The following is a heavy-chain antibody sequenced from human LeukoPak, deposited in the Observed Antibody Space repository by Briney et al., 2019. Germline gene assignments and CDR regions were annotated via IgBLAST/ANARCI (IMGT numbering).Heavy chain of an antibody. CDR3: ARVSSYCSSTSCPTLYYFDY. Sequence: ASVKVSCKASGYTFTGYYMHWVRQAPGQGLEWMGWINPNSGGTNYAQKSQGRVTMTRDTSISTAYMELSRLRSDDTAVYYCARVSSYCSSTSCPTLYYFDYWGQGTLVTVSS. D-gene: IGHD2-2*01. J-gene: IGHJ4*02. CDR1: GYTFTGYY. V-gene: IGHV1-2*02. CDR2: INPNSGGT.